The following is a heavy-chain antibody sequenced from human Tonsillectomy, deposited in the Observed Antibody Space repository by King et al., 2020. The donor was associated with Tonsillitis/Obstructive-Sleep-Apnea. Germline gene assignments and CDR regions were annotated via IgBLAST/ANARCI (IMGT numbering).Heavy chain of an antibody. CDR2: ISSSSSYI. Sequence: VQLVESGGGLVKPGGSLSLSCAASGFTFSSYSMNWVRQAPGKGLEWVSSISSSSSYIYYADSVKGRFTISRDNAKNSLYLQMNSLRAEDTAVYYCARAPTTILHTDYWGQGTLVTVSS. J-gene: IGHJ4*02. CDR3: ARAPTTILHTDY. D-gene: IGHD4-17*01. V-gene: IGHV3-21*01. CDR1: GFTFSSYS.